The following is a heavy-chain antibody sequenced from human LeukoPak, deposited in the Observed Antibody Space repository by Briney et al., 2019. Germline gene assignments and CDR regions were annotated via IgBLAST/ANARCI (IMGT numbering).Heavy chain of an antibody. Sequence: ASVKVSCKASAYTFTGYYMHWVRQAPGQGLEWMGWINPNSGGTNYAQNFQGRVTMTRGTSISTAYMELSRLRSDDPAVYYCARDTTTKRAAKSYFDFWGQGTLVTVSS. V-gene: IGHV1-2*02. J-gene: IGHJ4*02. CDR3: ARDTTTKRAAKSYFDF. CDR1: AYTFTGYY. D-gene: IGHD1-26*01. CDR2: INPNSGGT.